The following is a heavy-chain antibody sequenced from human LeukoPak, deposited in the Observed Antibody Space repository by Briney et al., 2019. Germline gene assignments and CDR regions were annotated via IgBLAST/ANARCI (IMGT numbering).Heavy chain of an antibody. V-gene: IGHV3-21*01. Sequence: GGSLRLSCAASGFTFNSYSMNWVRQAPGKGLEWASSISSSSSSIYYADSVKGRFTISRDNAKNSLYLQMNSLRAEDTAVYYCARASGDIVETATMGSYWGQGTLVTVSS. D-gene: IGHD5-18*01. CDR2: ISSSSSSI. CDR1: GFTFNSYS. CDR3: ARASGDIVETATMGSY. J-gene: IGHJ4*02.